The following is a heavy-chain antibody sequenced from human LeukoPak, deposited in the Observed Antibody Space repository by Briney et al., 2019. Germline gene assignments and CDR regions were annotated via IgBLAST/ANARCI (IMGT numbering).Heavy chain of an antibody. CDR1: GFTFSSFA. V-gene: IGHV3-23*01. CDR3: AKRGTVTTFGHCDY. D-gene: IGHD4-17*01. CDR2: ISDTGGST. J-gene: IGHJ4*02. Sequence: GGSLRLSCAASGFTFSSFAMSWVRQAPGKGLEWVSTISDTGGSTYYADSVKGRFTISRDIPKNTLYLQMNSLRAEDTAVYYCAKRGTVTTFGHCDYWGQGTLVTVSS.